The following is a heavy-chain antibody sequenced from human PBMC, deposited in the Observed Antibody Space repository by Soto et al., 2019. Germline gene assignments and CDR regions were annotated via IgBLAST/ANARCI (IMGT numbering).Heavy chain of an antibody. D-gene: IGHD3-10*01. CDR1: GFTFDDYT. CDR3: AKAPGTMVRDDYFDY. V-gene: IGHV3-43*01. J-gene: IGHJ4*02. CDR2: ISWDGGST. Sequence: PGGSLRLSCAASGFTFDDYTMHWVRQAPGKGLEWVSLISWDGGSTYYADSVKGRFTISRDNSKNSLYLQMNSLRTEDTALYYCAKAPGTMVRDDYFDYWGQGTLVTVSS.